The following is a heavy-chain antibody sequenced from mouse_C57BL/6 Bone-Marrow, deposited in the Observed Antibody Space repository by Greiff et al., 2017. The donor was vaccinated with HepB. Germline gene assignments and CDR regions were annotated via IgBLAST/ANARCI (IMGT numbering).Heavy chain of an antibody. CDR1: GYTFTNYW. J-gene: IGHJ1*03. CDR2: IYPGGGYT. V-gene: IGHV1-63*01. Sequence: QVTLKVCGAELVRPGTSVKMSCKASGYTFTNYWIGWAKQRPGHGLEWIGDIYPGGGYTNYNEKFKGKATLTADKSSSTAYMQFSSLTSEDSAIYYCARLTTVVATGGYFDVWGTGTTVTVSS. CDR3: ARLTTVVATGGYFDV. D-gene: IGHD1-1*01.